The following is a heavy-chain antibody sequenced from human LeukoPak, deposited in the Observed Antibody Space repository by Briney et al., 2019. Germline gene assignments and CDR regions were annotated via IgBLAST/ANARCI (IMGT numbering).Heavy chain of an antibody. Sequence: PSETLSLTCTVSGGSISSYYWSWIREPPGKGLEWIGYIYYSGSTNYNPSLKSRVTISVDTSKNQFSLKLSSVTAADTAVYYCARLKGFGELLVDYWSQGTLVTVSS. CDR1: GGSISSYY. V-gene: IGHV4-59*08. J-gene: IGHJ4*02. D-gene: IGHD3-10*01. CDR3: ARLKGFGELLVDY. CDR2: IYYSGST.